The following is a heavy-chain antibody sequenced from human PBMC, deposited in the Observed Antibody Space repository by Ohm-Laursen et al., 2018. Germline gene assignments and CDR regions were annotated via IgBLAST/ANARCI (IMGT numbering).Heavy chain of an antibody. CDR1: GYTFTGYY. CDR3: ARDWNASGSY. V-gene: IGHV1-2*02. CDR2: IKPNSGDT. D-gene: IGHD3-10*01. Sequence: ASVKVSCKASGYTFTGYYMHWVRQAPGHGLEWMGWIKPNSGDTNYAQKFQGRVTVTRDTSISTAYMELSRLTSDDTAVYYCARDWNASGSYWGQGTLVTVSS. J-gene: IGHJ4*02.